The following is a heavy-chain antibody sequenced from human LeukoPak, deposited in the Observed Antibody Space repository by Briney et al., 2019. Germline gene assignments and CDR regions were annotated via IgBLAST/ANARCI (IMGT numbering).Heavy chain of an antibody. J-gene: IGHJ4*02. Sequence: SGPTLVKPTQTLTLTCAFSGFSLSTTGVAVGWIRQPPGKALEWLALIYWSDDKRYSPPLKSRLTITKDTSRNQVVPTVTNMDPVDTATYYCAHRGGGSFDYWGQGTLVTVSS. V-gene: IGHV2-5*01. CDR3: AHRGGGSFDY. D-gene: IGHD5-12*01. CDR1: GFSLSTTGVA. CDR2: IYWSDDK.